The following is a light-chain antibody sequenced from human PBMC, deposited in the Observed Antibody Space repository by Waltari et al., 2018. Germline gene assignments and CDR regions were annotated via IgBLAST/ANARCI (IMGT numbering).Light chain of an antibody. V-gene: IGKV2-30*02. CDR2: KVS. Sequence: DVVMTQSPLSLPVTLGQPASISCWSSPSLVRSNGDTFLTWFQQRQGQSPRRLIYKVSNRDSRIPDKLSGSESGTDFTLKISSVEAEDVGIYYCMQSTLGPTFGQGTKVEI. CDR3: MQSTLGPT. CDR1: PSLVRSNGDTF. J-gene: IGKJ1*01.